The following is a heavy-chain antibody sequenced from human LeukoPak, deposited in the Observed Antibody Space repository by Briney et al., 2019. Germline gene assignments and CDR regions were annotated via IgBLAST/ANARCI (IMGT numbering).Heavy chain of an antibody. V-gene: IGHV3-23*05. Sequence: AGSLSLACAVSGFTLSNHAICWVRQPPGKGLEWVSFLTSSVDRTYYADSVKGRLTISRDNSKNTLYLQMNSLRADEPAVYYCVKRSGDCGEYVNRYFDHWGQGTLVTVSS. D-gene: IGHD4-17*01. CDR3: VKRSGDCGEYVNRYFDH. CDR1: GFTLSNHA. CDR2: LTSSVDRT. J-gene: IGHJ4*02.